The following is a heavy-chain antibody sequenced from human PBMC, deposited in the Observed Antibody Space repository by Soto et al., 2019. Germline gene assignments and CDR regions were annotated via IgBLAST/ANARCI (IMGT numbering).Heavy chain of an antibody. V-gene: IGHV1-69*01. J-gene: IGHJ4*02. D-gene: IGHD1-26*01. CDR2: IIPIFGTA. Sequence: QVQLVQSGAEVKKPGSSVKVACKASGGTFSSYSINWVRQAPGQGLEWMGEIIPIFGTANYAQKFQGRVTITADESTSTAYMELSSLRSEDTAVYCCARDGGRHSGGIDYWGQGTLLTVSS. CDR1: GGTFSSYS. CDR3: ARDGGRHSGGIDY.